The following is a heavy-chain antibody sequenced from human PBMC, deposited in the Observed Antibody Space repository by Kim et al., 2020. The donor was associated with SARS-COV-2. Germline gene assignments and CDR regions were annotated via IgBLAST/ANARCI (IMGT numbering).Heavy chain of an antibody. V-gene: IGHV4-38-2*02. D-gene: IGHD2-8*01. CDR3: AREVVYCTNGVCYYYYYYYGMDV. CDR1: GYSISSGYY. CDR2: IYHSGST. J-gene: IGHJ6*02. Sequence: SETLSLTCTVSGYSISSGYYWGWIRQPPGKGLEWIGSIYHSGSTYYNPSLKSRVTISVDTSKNQFSLKLSSVTAADTAVYYCAREVVYCTNGVCYYYYYYYGMDVWGQGTTVTVSS.